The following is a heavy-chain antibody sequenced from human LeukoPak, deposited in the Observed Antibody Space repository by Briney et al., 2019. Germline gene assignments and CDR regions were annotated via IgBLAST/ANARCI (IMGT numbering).Heavy chain of an antibody. CDR3: ATDPAFYGD. D-gene: IGHD4-17*01. Sequence: GGSLRLSCAASGFTFSSHAMHWVRQAPGKGLEYVSAISDSGADRYYANSVKDRFTISRDNSKNMVYLQMGSVRIEDMAVYYCATDPAFYGDWGQGTLVTVSS. V-gene: IGHV3-64*01. CDR1: GFTFSSHA. CDR2: ISDSGADR. J-gene: IGHJ4*02.